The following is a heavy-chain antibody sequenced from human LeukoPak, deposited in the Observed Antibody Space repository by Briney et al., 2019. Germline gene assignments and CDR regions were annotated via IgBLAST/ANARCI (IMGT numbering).Heavy chain of an antibody. D-gene: IGHD4-17*01. J-gene: IGHJ4*02. CDR1: GFTFSDHY. CDR3: ARVDSFNYGDPLFDY. Sequence: GGSLRLSCAASGFTFSDHYMDWVRQAPGKGLEWVGRTRNRANSYTTEYAASVKGRFTISRDDSKNSLYLQMDSLKTEDAAVYYCARVDSFNYGDPLFDYWGQGTLVTVSS. CDR2: TRNRANSYTT. V-gene: IGHV3-72*01.